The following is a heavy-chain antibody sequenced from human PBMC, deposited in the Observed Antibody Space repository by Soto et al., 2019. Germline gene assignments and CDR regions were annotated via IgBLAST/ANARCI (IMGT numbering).Heavy chain of an antibody. J-gene: IGHJ6*02. V-gene: IGHV4-59*08. CDR3: ARLSWLRNYYYGMDV. CDR1: GGSISSYY. CDR2: IYYSGST. Sequence: QVQLQESGPGLVKPSETLSLTCTVSGGSISSYYWSWIRQPPGKGLEWIGYIYYSGSTNYNPSLKSRVTISVDTSKNQCSLKLSSVTAADTAVYYCARLSWLRNYYYGMDVWGQGTTVTVSS. D-gene: IGHD5-12*01.